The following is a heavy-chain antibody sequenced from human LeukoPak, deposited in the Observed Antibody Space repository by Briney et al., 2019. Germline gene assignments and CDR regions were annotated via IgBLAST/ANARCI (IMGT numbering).Heavy chain of an antibody. V-gene: IGHV3-21*01. CDR2: ISSSSSYI. CDR3: ARGGDMMDV. Sequence: GGTLRLSCAASGFTFRSCSMNWARQAPGKGLEWVSSISSSSSYIYYADSVKGRFTISRDNAKNSLYLQMNSLRAEDTAVYYCARGGDMMDVWGKGTTVTVSS. J-gene: IGHJ6*04. CDR1: GFTFRSCS. D-gene: IGHD3-16*01.